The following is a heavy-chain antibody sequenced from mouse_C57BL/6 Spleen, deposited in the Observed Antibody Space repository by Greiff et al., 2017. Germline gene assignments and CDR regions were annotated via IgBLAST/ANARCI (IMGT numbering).Heavy chain of an antibody. CDR3: ARPRYYYGRDYAMDY. CDR2: IWWDDDK. J-gene: IGHJ4*01. Sequence: QVTLKESGPGILQPSQTLSLTCSFSGFSLSTFGMGVGWIRQPSGKGLEWLAPIWWDDDKYYNPALKSRLTISKDTSKNQVFLKIANVDTADTATYYCARPRYYYGRDYAMDYWGQGTSVTVSS. CDR1: GFSLSTFGMG. D-gene: IGHD1-1*01. V-gene: IGHV8-8*01.